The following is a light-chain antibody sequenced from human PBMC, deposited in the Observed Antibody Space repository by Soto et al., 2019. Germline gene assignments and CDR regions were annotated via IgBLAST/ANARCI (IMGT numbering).Light chain of an antibody. CDR1: SSNIGNNY. J-gene: IGLJ2*01. Sequence: QSVLTQPPSVSAAPGQKVTISCSGSSSNIGNNYVSWYQHLPGTAPTLLIYDNDKRPSGIPDRFSGTKSGTSATLGITGLQTGDEADYYCGTWDSSLIAGVFGGGTKLTVL. CDR2: DND. CDR3: GTWDSSLIAGV. V-gene: IGLV1-51*01.